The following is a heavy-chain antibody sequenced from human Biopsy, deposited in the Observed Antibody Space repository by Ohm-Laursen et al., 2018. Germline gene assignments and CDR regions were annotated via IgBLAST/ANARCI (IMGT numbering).Heavy chain of an antibody. CDR3: ARGSGYFKLDV. CDR2: INQSGST. J-gene: IGHJ6*02. V-gene: IGHV4-34*01. CDR1: GESSSGYF. Sequence: SETLSLTFAVNGESSSGYFWNWIRQPPGKGLEWIGEINQSGSTKYNPSLKRRATLSADSSNSQFSLRLTSVTAADTAIYYCARGSGYFKLDVWGQGTTVTASS. D-gene: IGHD5-12*01.